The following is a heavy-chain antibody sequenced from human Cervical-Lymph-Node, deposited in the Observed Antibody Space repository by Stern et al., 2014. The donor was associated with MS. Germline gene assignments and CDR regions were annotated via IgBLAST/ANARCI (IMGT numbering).Heavy chain of an antibody. D-gene: IGHD4-17*01. CDR2: ISSSSSTI. CDR3: ASEIVTVTTSEYFQH. J-gene: IGHJ1*01. CDR1: GFTFSSYS. V-gene: IGHV3-48*02. Sequence: VQLVESGGGLVQPGGSLRLSCAASGFTFSSYSMNWVRQAPGKGLEWVSYISSSSSTIYYADSVKGRFTISRDNAKNSLYLQMNSLRDEDTAVYYCASEIVTVTTSEYFQHWGQGTLVTVSS.